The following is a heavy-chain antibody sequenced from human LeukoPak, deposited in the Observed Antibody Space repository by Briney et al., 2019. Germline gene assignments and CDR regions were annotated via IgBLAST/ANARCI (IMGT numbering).Heavy chain of an antibody. V-gene: IGHV3-23*01. D-gene: IGHD3-22*01. CDR1: GFTFSSYA. J-gene: IGHJ4*02. CDR2: ISGSGGST. Sequence: PGGSLRLSCAASGFTFSSYAMSWVRQAPGKGLEWVSAISGSGGSTYYADSVKGRFTISRDNSKNTLYLQMNSLRAEDTAVYYCAKDNLRVQMIVVVIHSRYFDYWGQGTLVTVSS. CDR3: AKDNLRVQMIVVVIHSRYFDY.